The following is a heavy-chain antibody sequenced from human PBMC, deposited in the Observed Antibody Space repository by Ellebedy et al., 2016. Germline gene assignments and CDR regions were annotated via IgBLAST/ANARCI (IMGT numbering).Heavy chain of an antibody. CDR2: IFSDGNT. CDR3: ARGVGSGWFDP. V-gene: IGHV3-53*01. D-gene: IGHD2-15*01. J-gene: IGHJ5*02. CDR1: GFGLDDYS. Sequence: GGSLRLSCAASGFGLDDYSMNWVRQAPGKGLEWVSAIFSDGNTYYADSVKGRFTISRDNSKNTLYLQMTSLRAEDTAVYYCARGVGSGWFDPWGQGTLVTVSS.